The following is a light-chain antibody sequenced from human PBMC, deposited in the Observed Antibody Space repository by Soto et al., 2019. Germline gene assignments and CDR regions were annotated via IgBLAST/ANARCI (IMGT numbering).Light chain of an antibody. CDR2: AAS. CDR1: QSISNH. Sequence: QSPSSLSASVEDRVIITCRASQSISNHLNWYQQKPGKAPKLLIFAASSLQSGVPSRFSGSRSGPDYTLTISSLQPEDFATYYCQQSYSSPPTFGQGTKVDIK. CDR3: QQSYSSPPT. J-gene: IGKJ1*01. V-gene: IGKV1-39*01.